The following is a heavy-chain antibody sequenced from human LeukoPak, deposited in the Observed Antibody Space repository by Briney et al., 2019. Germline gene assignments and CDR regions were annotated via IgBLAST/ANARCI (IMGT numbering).Heavy chain of an antibody. CDR1: GYSISSGYY. V-gene: IGHV4-38-2*02. J-gene: IGHJ1*01. D-gene: IGHD6-13*01. CDR2: IHHSGST. Sequence: SETLSLTCIVSGYSISSGYYWGWIRRPPGKGLEWIGNIHHSGSTYYNPSLKSRVTISVDTSKNQLSLKLNSVTAADTAVYYCARVAAGIGFFQHWGQGTLVTVSS. CDR3: ARVAAGIGFFQH.